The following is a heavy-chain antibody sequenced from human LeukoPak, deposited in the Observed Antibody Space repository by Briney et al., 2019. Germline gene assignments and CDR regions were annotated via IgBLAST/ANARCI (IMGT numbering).Heavy chain of an antibody. CDR2: IYHGGIT. J-gene: IGHJ1*01. V-gene: IGHV4-38-2*02. CDR1: GSSISSGYY. Sequence: SETLSLTCTVSGSSISSGYYWGWIRQPPGKGLEWIGDIYHGGITYYNPSLKSRVTISIDTSKNQFSLKMTSVTAADTAMYYCARGVPFQHWGQGTLVTVSS. CDR3: ARGVPFQH. D-gene: IGHD3-3*02.